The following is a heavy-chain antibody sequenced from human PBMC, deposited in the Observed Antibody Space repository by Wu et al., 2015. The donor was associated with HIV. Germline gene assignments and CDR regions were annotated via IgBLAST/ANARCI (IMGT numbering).Heavy chain of an antibody. D-gene: IGHD2-2*02. J-gene: IGHJ4*02. CDR2: IIPIFGTA. V-gene: IGHV1-69*12. Sequence: QVQLVQSGAEVKKPGSSVKVSCKASGGTFSSYAISWVRQAPGQGLEWMGGIIPIFGTANYAQKFQGRVTITADESTSTAYMELSSLRSEDTAVYYCARRDKYCSSTSCYNGFDYWGQGTLAPSPQ. CDR1: GGTFSSYA. CDR3: ARRDKYCSSTSCYNGFDY.